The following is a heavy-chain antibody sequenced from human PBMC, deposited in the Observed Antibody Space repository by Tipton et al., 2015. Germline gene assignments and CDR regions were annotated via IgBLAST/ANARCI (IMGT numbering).Heavy chain of an antibody. CDR2: ISWDGRNK. CDR3: AKIKFGELSTIDY. V-gene: IGHV3-33*06. CDR1: GFTFSSYG. J-gene: IGHJ4*02. D-gene: IGHD3-10*01. Sequence: SGFTFSSYGMHWVRQAPGKGLEWVAVISWDGRNKYYADSVKGRFTVSRDTSKNTLYLQMNSLRAEDTAVYYCAKIKFGELSTIDYWGQGTLVTVSS.